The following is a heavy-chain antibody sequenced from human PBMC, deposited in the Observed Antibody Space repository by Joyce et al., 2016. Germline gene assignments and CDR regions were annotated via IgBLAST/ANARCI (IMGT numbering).Heavy chain of an antibody. CDR3: ARKHCSGSNCHLPEFDY. CDR2: ISGDATNT. J-gene: IGHJ4*02. D-gene: IGHD2-15*01. CDR1: GFSFSNFW. Sequence: EVQLVESGGGLVQPRGSLRLSCTASGFSFSNFWMHWVRQAPGNGLVGVSHISGDATNTKDADSVKGRFTISRDNARNTLYLEMNSLRDEDTAVYYCARKHCSGSNCHLPEFDYWGQGTLVAVSS. V-gene: IGHV3-74*01.